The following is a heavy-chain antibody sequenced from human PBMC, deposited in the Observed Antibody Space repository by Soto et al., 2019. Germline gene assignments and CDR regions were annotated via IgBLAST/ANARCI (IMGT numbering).Heavy chain of an antibody. CDR1: GFSLTTSGVG. D-gene: IGHD3-10*01. V-gene: IGHV2-5*02. CDR3: AQHPYYGLGSYSFDY. Sequence: QITLKESGPTLVRPTQTLTLTCTFSGFSLTTSGVGVGWIRQPPGKALEWLAVIYWDDDKRYSSSLKSRLTSNKPTSKNLLALTAPTMDPVDRATYYCAQHPYYGLGSYSFDYWGQGTLVTVSS. CDR2: IYWDDDK. J-gene: IGHJ4*02.